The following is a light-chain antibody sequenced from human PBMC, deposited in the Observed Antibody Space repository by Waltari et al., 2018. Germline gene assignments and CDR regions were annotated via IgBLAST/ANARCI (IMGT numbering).Light chain of an antibody. Sequence: EIVMTQSPATLSVSPGERASLSCRASQSVSSNLAWYQQKPGQAPRLIIYGASARATGIPARFIGSGSGTEFTLTISSLQYEDFAVYYCQQYKNWPQTFGQGTKLEIK. CDR1: QSVSSN. J-gene: IGKJ2*01. CDR2: GAS. CDR3: QQYKNWPQT. V-gene: IGKV3-15*01.